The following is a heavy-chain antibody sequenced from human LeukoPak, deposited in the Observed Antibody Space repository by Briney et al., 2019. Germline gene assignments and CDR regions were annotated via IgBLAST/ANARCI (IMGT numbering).Heavy chain of an antibody. Sequence: GGSLRLSCAASGFTFNIYGMNWVRQPPGKGLEWVSGISGSGVSTDYAHSVKGRFTTSRDNSKNMVYLQMNTLRAEDTATYYCAKDRGPYIGIDNNWLHPWGQGTLVTVSS. CDR3: AKDRGPYIGIDNNWLHP. V-gene: IGHV3-23*01. CDR2: ISGSGVST. CDR1: GFTFNIYG. J-gene: IGHJ5*02. D-gene: IGHD1-26*01.